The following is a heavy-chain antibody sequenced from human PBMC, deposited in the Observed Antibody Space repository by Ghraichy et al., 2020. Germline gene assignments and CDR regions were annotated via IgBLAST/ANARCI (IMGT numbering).Heavy chain of an antibody. CDR2: IGSDGAKT. CDR1: GFIFDDYP. Sequence: GGSLRLSCAASGFIFDDYPMHWVRQVPGKGLEWVAMIGSDGAKTKYADSVKGRFTISRDNGKTLIYLQMNSLGNEDTALYHCAKDVCSTSGCRDEYGLDVWGLGTTVIVSS. D-gene: IGHD6-19*01. V-gene: IGHV3-43*01. CDR3: AKDVCSTSGCRDEYGLDV. J-gene: IGHJ6*02.